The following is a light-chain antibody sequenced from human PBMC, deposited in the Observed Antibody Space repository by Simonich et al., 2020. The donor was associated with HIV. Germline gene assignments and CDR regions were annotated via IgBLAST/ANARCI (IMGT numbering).Light chain of an antibody. Sequence: DIVMTQSPDSLAVSLGERATINCKSSQSVLSSSNNKNSLAWYQQKPGQPPKLFIYWASTRESGVPDRFSGSGSGTDFPLTISSLQAEDVALYYCQQFYSAPLTFGGGTKVEIK. CDR1: QSVLSSSNNKNS. CDR2: WAS. CDR3: QQFYSAPLT. V-gene: IGKV4-1*01. J-gene: IGKJ4*01.